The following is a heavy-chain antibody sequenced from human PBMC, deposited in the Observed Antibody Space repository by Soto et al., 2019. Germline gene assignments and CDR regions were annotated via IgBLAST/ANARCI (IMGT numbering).Heavy chain of an antibody. CDR2: MNPSDGNT. J-gene: IGHJ4*02. Sequence: GASVKVSCKASGLAFPIEDIIWLRQTIGKGLEFMGWMNPSDGNTIYAQKFQGRVTMTEDTPTDTAYMELSSLRSEDTAVYYCATDEVDSSSWYNYWGQGTLVTVSS. V-gene: IGHV1-8*01. CDR1: GLAFPIED. CDR3: ATDEVDSSSWYNY. D-gene: IGHD6-13*01.